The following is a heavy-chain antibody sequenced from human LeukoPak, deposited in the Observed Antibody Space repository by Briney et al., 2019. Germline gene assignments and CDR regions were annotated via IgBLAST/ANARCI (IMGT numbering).Heavy chain of an antibody. CDR1: GGSISSGSYY. CDR2: IYTSGST. V-gene: IGHV4-61*02. J-gene: IGHJ5*02. CDR3: ARDGADFWGGYYNWFDP. Sequence: SETLSLTCTVSGGSISSGSYYWSWIRQPAGKGLEWIGRIYTSGSTNYNPSLKSRVTISVDTSKNQFSLKLSSVTAADTAVYYCARDGADFWGGYYNWFDPWGQGTLVTVSS. D-gene: IGHD3-3*01.